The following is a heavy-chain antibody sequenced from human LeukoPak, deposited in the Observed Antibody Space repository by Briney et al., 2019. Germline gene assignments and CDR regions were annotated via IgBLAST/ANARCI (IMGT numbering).Heavy chain of an antibody. D-gene: IGHD3-3*01. Sequence: GASVKVSCKASGYTFTSYDINWVRQATGLGLEWMGWMNPNSGNTGYAQKFQGRVTITRNTSISTAYMELSSLRSEDTAVYYCARSIIGVLRFLEWLPKYYYYYYMDVWGKGTTVTVSS. CDR2: MNPNSGNT. CDR3: ARSIIGVLRFLEWLPKYYYYYYMDV. V-gene: IGHV1-8*03. CDR1: GYTFTSYD. J-gene: IGHJ6*03.